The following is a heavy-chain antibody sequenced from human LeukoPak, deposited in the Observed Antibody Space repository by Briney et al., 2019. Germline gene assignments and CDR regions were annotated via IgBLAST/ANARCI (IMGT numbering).Heavy chain of an antibody. Sequence: PGGSLRLSCAASGFTFSSYGMHWVRQAPGKGLEWVAVIWYDGSNKYYADSVKGRFTISRDNSKNTLYLQMNSLRAEDTAVYYCARASIVHDFDYWGQGTLVTVSS. D-gene: IGHD2-8*01. CDR1: GFTFSSYG. CDR3: ARASIVHDFDY. V-gene: IGHV3-33*01. J-gene: IGHJ4*02. CDR2: IWYDGSNK.